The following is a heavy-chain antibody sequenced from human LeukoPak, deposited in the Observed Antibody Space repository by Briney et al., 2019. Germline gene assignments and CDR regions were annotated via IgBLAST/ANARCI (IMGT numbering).Heavy chain of an antibody. D-gene: IGHD6-13*01. V-gene: IGHV3-11*01. Sequence: AGGSLRLSCAASGFTFTDYYMSWVRQAPGKGPEWLSYISSSATTIYYADSVKGRFTISRDNAKNSLYLQMNSLRAEDTAVYYCAKEIAAISTPLFDSWGQGTLVTVSS. J-gene: IGHJ4*02. CDR2: ISSSATTI. CDR1: GFTFTDYY. CDR3: AKEIAAISTPLFDS.